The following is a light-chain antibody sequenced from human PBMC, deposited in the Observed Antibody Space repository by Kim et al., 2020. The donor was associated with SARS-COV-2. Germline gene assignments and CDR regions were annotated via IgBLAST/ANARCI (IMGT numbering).Light chain of an antibody. J-gene: IGKJ3*01. CDR3: QQSYSPPFT. CDR1: QSIIIN. CDR2: AAS. V-gene: IGKV1-39*01. Sequence: ASVGDKVTITRRASQSIIINVSCDNQKPGKAPKLLIYAASKLQSAASSRFSGSGSGTDFSLTISSLQPEDFAIYYCQQSYSPPFTFGPRTKVDIK.